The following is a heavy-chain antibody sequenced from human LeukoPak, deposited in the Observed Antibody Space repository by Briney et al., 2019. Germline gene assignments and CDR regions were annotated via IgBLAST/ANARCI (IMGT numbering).Heavy chain of an antibody. CDR2: ISYDGSNK. J-gene: IGHJ4*02. CDR3: ARGSLFIGGIDY. V-gene: IGHV3-30*01. Sequence: PGRSLRLSCAASGFTFSSYAMHWVRQAPGKGLEWVAVISYDGSNKYYADSVKGRFTISRDNSKNTLYLQMNSLRAEDTAVYYCARGSLFIGGIDYWGQGTLVTVSS. D-gene: IGHD3-3*01. CDR1: GFTFSSYA.